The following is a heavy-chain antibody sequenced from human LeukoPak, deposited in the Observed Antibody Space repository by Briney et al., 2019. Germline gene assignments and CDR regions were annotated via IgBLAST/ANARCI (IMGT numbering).Heavy chain of an antibody. CDR1: GFTFSSYA. Sequence: GGSLRLSCAASGFTFSSYAMSWVRQAAGKGLEWVSAISRSGAGTYYADSVKGRFTISRDNSKNTLYLQMNSLRAEDTAIYYCAKHRSTDYGGNSFDYWGQGTLVTVSS. J-gene: IGHJ4*02. CDR2: ISRSGAGT. V-gene: IGHV3-23*01. D-gene: IGHD4-23*01. CDR3: AKHRSTDYGGNSFDY.